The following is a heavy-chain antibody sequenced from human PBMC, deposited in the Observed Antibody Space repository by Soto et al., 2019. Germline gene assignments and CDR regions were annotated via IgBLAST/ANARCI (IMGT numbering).Heavy chain of an antibody. J-gene: IGHJ4*02. V-gene: IGHV3-48*03. CDR2: ISTSGTTT. Sequence: GGSLRLSCAASGFTLSTYEMMWVRQAPGKGLEWVSYISTSGTTTYYADSVRGRFTISRDNAKNSLGLQMNSLRAEDTAVYYCVTSLSGYYYNYWGQGTLVTVSS. CDR1: GFTLSTYE. D-gene: IGHD3-22*01. CDR3: VTSLSGYYYNY.